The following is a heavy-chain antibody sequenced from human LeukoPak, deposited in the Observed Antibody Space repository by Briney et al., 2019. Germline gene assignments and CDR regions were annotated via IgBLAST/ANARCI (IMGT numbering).Heavy chain of an antibody. D-gene: IGHD3-10*01. Sequence: GGSLRLSCAASGFTVSNNYMSWVRQAPGKGLEWVSVINSGGSTYCADSVKGRFTVSRHISKNTLYLQMNSLRADDTAVYYCASRGGFSYFDYWGQGTLVTVSS. CDR3: ASRGGFSYFDY. V-gene: IGHV3-53*04. CDR1: GFTVSNNY. CDR2: INSGGST. J-gene: IGHJ4*02.